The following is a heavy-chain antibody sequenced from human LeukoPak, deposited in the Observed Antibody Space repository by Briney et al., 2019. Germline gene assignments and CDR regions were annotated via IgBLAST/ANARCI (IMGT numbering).Heavy chain of an antibody. Sequence: GGSLRLSCAASGFTFSSYWMSWVRQAPGKGLEWVANINQDGSEKYYVDSVKGRFAISRDNAKNSLYLQMISLRAEDTAVYYCAKGQWLDYWGQGTLVPVSS. V-gene: IGHV3-7*01. J-gene: IGHJ4*02. D-gene: IGHD6-19*01. CDR3: AKGQWLDY. CDR1: GFTFSSYW. CDR2: INQDGSEK.